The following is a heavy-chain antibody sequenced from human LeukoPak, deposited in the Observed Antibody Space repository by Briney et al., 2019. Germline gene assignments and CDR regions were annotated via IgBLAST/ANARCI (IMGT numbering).Heavy chain of an antibody. V-gene: IGHV3-48*03. D-gene: IGHD3-22*01. CDR1: GFTFSSYE. J-gene: IGHJ4*02. Sequence: GGSLRLSCAASGFTFSSYEMNWVRQAPGKGLEWVSYISSSGSTIYYADSVKGRFTISRDNAKNSPYLQMNSLRAEDTAVYYCARGGSYYYDSSGYYPLDYWGQGTLVTVSS. CDR2: ISSSGSTI. CDR3: ARGGSYYYDSSGYYPLDY.